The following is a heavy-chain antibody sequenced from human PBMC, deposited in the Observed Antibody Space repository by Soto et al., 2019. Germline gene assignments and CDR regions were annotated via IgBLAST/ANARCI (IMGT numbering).Heavy chain of an antibody. J-gene: IGHJ4*02. CDR3: AKFGGSLRSLYDFDS. Sequence: QPGGSLRLSCEASGFTFGDYAMPWVRQAPGKGLEWVSGMSGVARSTFYADSVRDRFTISRDNAKNTLYLQMDRLTGEDTALYYCAKFGGSLRSLYDFDSWGQGTQVTVSS. CDR1: GFTFGDYA. D-gene: IGHD1-26*01. CDR2: MSGVARST. V-gene: IGHV3-23*01.